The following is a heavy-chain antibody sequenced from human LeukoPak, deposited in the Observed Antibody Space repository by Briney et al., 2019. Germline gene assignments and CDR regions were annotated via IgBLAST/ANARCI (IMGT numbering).Heavy chain of an antibody. CDR2: IYYSGST. D-gene: IGHD3-22*01. CDR1: GGSISSYY. Sequence: PSETLSLTCTVSGGSISSYYWSWIRQPPGKGLEWIGYIYYSGSTNYNPSLKSRVTISVDTSRNQFSLKLSSVTTADTAVYYCAGASYDSSGVHWGQGTLVTVSS. J-gene: IGHJ4*02. CDR3: AGASYDSSGVH. V-gene: IGHV4-59*01.